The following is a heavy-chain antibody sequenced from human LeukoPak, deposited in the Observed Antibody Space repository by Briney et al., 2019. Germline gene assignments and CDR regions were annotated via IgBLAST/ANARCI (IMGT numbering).Heavy chain of an antibody. V-gene: IGHV3-30*18. CDR2: ISYDGSNK. Sequence: GGSLRLSCAASGFTFSTYWMHWVRQTPGKGLVWVAVISYDGSNKYYADSVKGRFTISRDNSKNTVYLQMNSLRGEDTAVCYCAKILHGAAAGTGPDYWGQGTLVTFSS. CDR3: AKILHGAAAGTGPDY. D-gene: IGHD6-13*01. CDR1: GFTFSTYW. J-gene: IGHJ4*02.